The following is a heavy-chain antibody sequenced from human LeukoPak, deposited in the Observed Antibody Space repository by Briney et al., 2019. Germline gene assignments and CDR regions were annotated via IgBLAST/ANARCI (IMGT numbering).Heavy chain of an antibody. J-gene: IGHJ3*02. Sequence: GVSLRLSWAASGYTLSSFWMSWVRKAPGKGLEWVANIKKDGSEKYYVDSVKGRFTISRDNAKNSLFLQMNSLRAEDTAVYYCARDKDSFDSGGSYLYAFDIWGHGTMVTVSS. CDR2: IKKDGSEK. D-gene: IGHD3-22*01. V-gene: IGHV3-7*01. CDR1: GYTLSSFW. CDR3: ARDKDSFDSGGSYLYAFDI.